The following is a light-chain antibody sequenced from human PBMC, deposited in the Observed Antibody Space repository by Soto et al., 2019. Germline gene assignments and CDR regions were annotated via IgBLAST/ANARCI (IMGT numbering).Light chain of an antibody. V-gene: IGKV1-5*03. CDR1: QSIGNW. CDR2: KAS. Sequence: DIQMTQSPSTVSASVGDRVTITCRASQSIGNWLAWYQQKPGKAPNLLIYKASTLESGVPSRFSGSGAGTECTLTISSLEPDVFATYYCHHSNNYSPEHTYGQGTRLDIK. CDR3: HHSNNYSPEHT. J-gene: IGKJ2*01.